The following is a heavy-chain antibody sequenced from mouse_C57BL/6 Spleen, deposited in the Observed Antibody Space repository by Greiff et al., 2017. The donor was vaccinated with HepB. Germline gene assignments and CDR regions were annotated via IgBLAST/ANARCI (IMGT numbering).Heavy chain of an antibody. D-gene: IGHD1-1*01. V-gene: IGHV1-76*01. J-gene: IGHJ4*01. CDR1: GYTFTDYY. Sequence: QVHVKQSGAELVRPGASVKLSCKASGYTFTDYYINWVKQRPGQGLEWIARIYPGSGNTYYNEKFKGKATLTAEKSSSTAYMQLSSLTSEDSAVYFCARDLTTVMDYWGQGTSVTVSS. CDR3: ARDLTTVMDY. CDR2: IYPGSGNT.